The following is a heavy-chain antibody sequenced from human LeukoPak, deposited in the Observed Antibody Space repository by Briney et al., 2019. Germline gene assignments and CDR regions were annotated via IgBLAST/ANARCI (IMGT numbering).Heavy chain of an antibody. V-gene: IGHV3-7*04. J-gene: IGHJ4*02. Sequence: GGSLRLSCAASGFTFSSYWMSWVRQAPGKGLEWVANIKQDGSEKYYVDSVKGRFTISRDNAKNSLYLQVQSLRAEDTAVYYWARASVWSGYYGDYWGQGTLVTVSS. D-gene: IGHD3-3*01. CDR1: GFTFSSYW. CDR3: ARASVWSGYYGDY. CDR2: IKQDGSEK.